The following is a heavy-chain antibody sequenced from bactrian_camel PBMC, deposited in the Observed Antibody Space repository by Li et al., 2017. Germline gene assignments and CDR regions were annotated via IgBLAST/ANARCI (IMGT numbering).Heavy chain of an antibody. CDR1: GFTFSSHQ. Sequence: ESGGGLVQPGGSLRLSCAASGFTFSSHQMSWVRQSPGKGLEWVASIRTDGSDQYYSNSAKGRFTISRDNAKNTVYLQMNSLKPADTAVYHCATLKGWGLHWSQVILFVYWGQGTQVTVS. CDR2: IRTDGSDQ. J-gene: IGHJ6*01. V-gene: IGHV3-2*01. CDR3: ATLKGWGLHWSQVILFVY. D-gene: IGHD5*01.